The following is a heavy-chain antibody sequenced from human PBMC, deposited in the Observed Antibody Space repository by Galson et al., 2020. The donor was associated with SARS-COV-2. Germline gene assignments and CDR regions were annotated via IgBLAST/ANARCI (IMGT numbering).Heavy chain of an antibody. V-gene: IGHV6-1*01. Sequence: QTLSLTCAISGDSVSSNSAAWNWIRQSPSRGLEWLGRTYYRSKWYNDYAVSVKSRITINPDTSKNQFSLQLNSVTPEDTAVYYCARVGYSSGWYLVGDAFDIWGQGTMVTVSS. CDR3: ARVGYSSGWYLVGDAFDI. J-gene: IGHJ3*02. CDR1: GDSVSSNSAA. CDR2: TYYRSKWYN. D-gene: IGHD6-19*01.